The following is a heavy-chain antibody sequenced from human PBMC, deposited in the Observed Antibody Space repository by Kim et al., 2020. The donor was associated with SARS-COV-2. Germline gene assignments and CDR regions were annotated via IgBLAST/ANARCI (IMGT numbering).Heavy chain of an antibody. Sequence: WIGYIYYSGGTNSPPSLKSRVTISVETSKNQFSLKLSSVTAADTAVYYCARVSPGTMIVVADAFDIWGQGTMVTVSS. CDR2: IYYSGGT. V-gene: IGHV4-59*01. J-gene: IGHJ3*02. D-gene: IGHD3-22*01. CDR3: ARVSPGTMIVVADAFDI.